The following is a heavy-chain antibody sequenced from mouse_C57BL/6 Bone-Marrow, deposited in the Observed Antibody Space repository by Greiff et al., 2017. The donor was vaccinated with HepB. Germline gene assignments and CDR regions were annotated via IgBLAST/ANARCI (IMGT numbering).Heavy chain of an antibody. J-gene: IGHJ2*01. V-gene: IGHV5-9-1*02. CDR2: ISSGGDYI. Sequence: EVKVVESGEGLVKPGGSLKLSCAASGFTFSSYAMSWVRQTPEKRLEWVAYISSGGDYIYYADTVKGRFTISRDNARNTLYLQMSSLKSEDTAMYYCTRDKAYYGSSSYYFDYGGQGTTLTVSS. D-gene: IGHD1-1*01. CDR3: TRDKAYYGSSSYYFDY. CDR1: GFTFSSYA.